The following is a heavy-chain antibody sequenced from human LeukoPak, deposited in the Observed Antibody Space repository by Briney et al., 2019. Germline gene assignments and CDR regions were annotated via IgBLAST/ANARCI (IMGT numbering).Heavy chain of an antibody. CDR1: GGSISSYD. CDR3: ARHVGNSGSGSYLTYFDY. V-gene: IGHV4-59*08. CDR2: IYYSGST. J-gene: IGHJ4*02. Sequence: SSETLSLTCTVSGGSISSYDWSWIRQPPGKGLEGIGHIYYSGSTHYNPSLKSRVTISVDTSKNPFSLQLSSVPAADTAVYYCARHVGNSGSGSYLTYFDYWGQGTLVTVSS. D-gene: IGHD3-10*01.